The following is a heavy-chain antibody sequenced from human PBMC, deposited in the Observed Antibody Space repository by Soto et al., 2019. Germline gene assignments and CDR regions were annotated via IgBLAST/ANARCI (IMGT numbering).Heavy chain of an antibody. CDR2: INPNSGGT. D-gene: IGHD2-2*01. V-gene: IGHV1-2*02. CDR3: ARGTNIVVVPAANSKYYYYGMDV. J-gene: IGHJ6*02. CDR1: GYTFTGYY. Sequence: ASVKVSCKASGYTFTGYYMHWVRQAPGQGLEWMGWINPNSGGTNYAQKFQGRVTMTRDTSISTAYMELSRLRSDDTAVYYCARGTNIVVVPAANSKYYYYGMDVWGQGTTVTVSS.